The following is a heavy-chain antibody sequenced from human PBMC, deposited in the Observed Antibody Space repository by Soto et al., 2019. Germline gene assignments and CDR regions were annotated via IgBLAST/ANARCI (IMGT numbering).Heavy chain of an antibody. CDR1: GGYISSGGYY. CDR3: ARDSTREGYYYDSSGFDY. CDR2: IYYSGST. V-gene: IGHV4-31*03. Sequence: PSETLSLTCTVSGGYISSGGYYWSWIRQHPGKGLEWIGYIYYSGSTYYNPSLKSRVTISVDTSKNQFSLKLSSVTAADTAVYYCARDSTREGYYYDSSGFDYWGQGTLVTVSS. J-gene: IGHJ4*02. D-gene: IGHD3-22*01.